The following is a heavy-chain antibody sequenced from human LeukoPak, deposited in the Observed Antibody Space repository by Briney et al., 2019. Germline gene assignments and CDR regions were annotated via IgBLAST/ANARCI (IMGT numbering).Heavy chain of an antibody. CDR3: ARDDFWSAGDAFDI. CDR2: MNPNSGNT. Sequence: ASVKVSCKASGYTFTSYDINWVRQATGQGLEWMGWMNPNSGNTGYAQKFHGRVTITRNTSISTAYMELSSLRSEDTAVYYCARDDFWSAGDAFDIWGQGTMVTVSS. D-gene: IGHD3-3*01. V-gene: IGHV1-8*03. J-gene: IGHJ3*02. CDR1: GYTFTSYD.